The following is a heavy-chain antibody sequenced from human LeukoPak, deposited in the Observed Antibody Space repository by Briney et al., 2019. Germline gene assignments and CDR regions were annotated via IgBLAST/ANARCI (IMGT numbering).Heavy chain of an antibody. CDR1: GFAFSGYG. D-gene: IGHD2-2*01. Sequence: GGSLRLSCAASGFAFSGYGMHWVRQAPGKGLEGVAVIWYDGNNKYYEDSVKGRFTISRDNSKNTLYLQMNSLRAEDTAVYYCARDCRFGSTTCHDYWGQGTLVTVSS. CDR2: IWYDGNNK. J-gene: IGHJ4*02. CDR3: ARDCRFGSTTCHDY. V-gene: IGHV3-33*01.